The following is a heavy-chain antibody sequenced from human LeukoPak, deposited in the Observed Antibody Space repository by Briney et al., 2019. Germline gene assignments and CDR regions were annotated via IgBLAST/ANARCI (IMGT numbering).Heavy chain of an antibody. CDR3: ARGDSSSWYYFDY. J-gene: IGHJ4*02. CDR1: GGSISSYY. D-gene: IGHD6-13*01. V-gene: IGHV4-59*01. Sequence: SETLSLTCTVSGGSISSYYWSWVRQPPGKGLEWTGYIYYSGSTNYNPSLKSRVTISVDTSKNQFSLKLSSVTAADTAVYYCARGDSSSWYYFDYWGQGTLVTVSS. CDR2: IYYSGST.